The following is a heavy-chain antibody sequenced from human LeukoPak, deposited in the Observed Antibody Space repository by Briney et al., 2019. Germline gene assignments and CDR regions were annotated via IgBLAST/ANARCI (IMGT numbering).Heavy chain of an antibody. V-gene: IGHV4-34*01. CDR1: GGSFSGFY. CDR2: INYSGNT. Sequence: PSETLSLTCAVYGGSFSGFYWSWVRQSPGKGLEWIAEINYSGNTNYNPSLKSRVTILIDTSKNQFSLKLNSLTAADTAMYLCARGGYYDSSGYSAAEYFQHWGQGTLVTVSS. D-gene: IGHD3-22*01. J-gene: IGHJ1*01. CDR3: ARGGYYDSSGYSAAEYFQH.